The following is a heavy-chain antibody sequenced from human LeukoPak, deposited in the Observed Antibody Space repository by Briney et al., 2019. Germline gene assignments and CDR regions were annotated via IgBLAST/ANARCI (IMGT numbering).Heavy chain of an antibody. CDR3: TRGEMATIHY. CDR1: GYTFTSYA. J-gene: IGHJ4*02. D-gene: IGHD5-24*01. V-gene: IGHV1-18*01. Sequence: ASVKVSCKASGYTFTSYAMHWVRQAPGQRLEWMGWISAYNGNTNYAQKLQGRATMTTDTSTSTAYMELRSLRSDDTAVYYCTRGEMATIHYWGQGTLVTVSS. CDR2: ISAYNGNT.